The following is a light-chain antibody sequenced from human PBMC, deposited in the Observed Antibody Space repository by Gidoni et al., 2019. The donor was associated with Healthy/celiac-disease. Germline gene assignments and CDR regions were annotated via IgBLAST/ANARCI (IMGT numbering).Light chain of an antibody. V-gene: IGKV3-20*01. CDR3: QQYGSSLIT. CDR1: QSVSSSY. J-gene: IGKJ5*01. Sequence: EIVLTQSPGTLSLSPGERATLSCRASQSVSSSYLAGYQQKPGQAPRLLIYGASSRATGITDRFSGSGSGTDFTLTISRLEPEDFAVYYCQQYGSSLITFGQGTRLEIK. CDR2: GAS.